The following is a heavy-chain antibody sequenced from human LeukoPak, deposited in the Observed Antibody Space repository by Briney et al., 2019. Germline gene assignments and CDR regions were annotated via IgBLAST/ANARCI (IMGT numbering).Heavy chain of an antibody. Sequence: SETLSLTCTVSGGSISSSSYYWGWIRQPPGKGLEWIGSIYYSGSTYYNPSLKSRVTISVDTSKNQFSLKLSSVTAADTAVYYCARDNSDYGVYWGQGTLVTVSS. CDR2: IYYSGST. V-gene: IGHV4-39*07. CDR1: GGSISSSSYY. CDR3: ARDNSDYGVY. J-gene: IGHJ4*02. D-gene: IGHD2/OR15-2a*01.